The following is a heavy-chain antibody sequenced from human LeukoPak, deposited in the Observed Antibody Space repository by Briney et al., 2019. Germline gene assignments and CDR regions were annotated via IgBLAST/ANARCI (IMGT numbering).Heavy chain of an antibody. CDR1: GFTFSSYA. V-gene: IGHV3-64*01. Sequence: GGSLRLSCAASGFTFSSYAMHWVRQAPGKGLEYVSAISSNGGSTYYANSVKGRFTISRDNSKNTLYLQMNSLRAEDTAVYYCARGTSGYHNTGGQGTLVTVSS. J-gene: IGHJ4*02. CDR2: ISSNGGST. D-gene: IGHD5-12*01. CDR3: ARGTSGYHNT.